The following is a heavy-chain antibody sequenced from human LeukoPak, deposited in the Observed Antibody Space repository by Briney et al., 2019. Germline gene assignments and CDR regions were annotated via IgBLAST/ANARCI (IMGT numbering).Heavy chain of an antibody. J-gene: IGHJ3*02. CDR1: GGSISSYY. CDR3: ARDPPRYSGSYSGAFDI. V-gene: IGHV4-59*01. D-gene: IGHD1-26*01. Sequence: PSETLSLTCTVSGGSISSYYWSWIRQPPGKGLEWIGYIYYSGSTNYNPSLKSRVTISVDTSKNQFSLKLSSVTAADTAVYYCARDPPRYSGSYSGAFDIWGQGIMVTVSS. CDR2: IYYSGST.